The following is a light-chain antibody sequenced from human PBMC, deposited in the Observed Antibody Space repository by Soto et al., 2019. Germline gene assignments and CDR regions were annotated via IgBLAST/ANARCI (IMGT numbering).Light chain of an antibody. CDR3: SSYTSSSTLV. CDR1: SSDVGGYNY. CDR2: DVS. Sequence: QSALTQPASVSGSPGQSITISCTGTSSDVGGYNYVSWYQQHPGKAPKLMIYDVSNRPSGVSNRFSGSKSSNTASLTISGLPAEDAADYYCSSYTSSSTLVFGTGTKLTVL. J-gene: IGLJ1*01. V-gene: IGLV2-14*01.